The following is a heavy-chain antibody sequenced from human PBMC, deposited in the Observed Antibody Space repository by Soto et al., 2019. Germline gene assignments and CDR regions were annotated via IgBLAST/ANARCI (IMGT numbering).Heavy chain of an antibody. Sequence: QDQLVQSGAEVKKPGSSVKVSCKAFGGPFSSHTFSWVRQAPGQGLEWMGRIIPALGTTTYAQKFQGRVTVTADESVTTVYMALNSRRTEDTAVYYSARPDFGDYWYFDLWGRGTLVTVSS. CDR1: GGPFSSHT. J-gene: IGHJ2*01. V-gene: IGHV1-69*08. CDR2: IIPALGTT. CDR3: ARPDFGDYWYFDL. D-gene: IGHD4-17*01.